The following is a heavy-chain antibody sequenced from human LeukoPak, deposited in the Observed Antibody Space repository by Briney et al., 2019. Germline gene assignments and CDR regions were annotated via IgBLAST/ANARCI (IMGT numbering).Heavy chain of an antibody. CDR2: IRSKAYGGTT. CDR1: GFTFGDYA. CDR3: TRDASAVAVGFDY. D-gene: IGHD6-19*01. J-gene: IGHJ4*02. V-gene: IGHV3-49*04. Sequence: GGSLTLSCTASGFTFGDYAMSWVRQAPGKGLEWVGFIRSKAYGGTTEYAASVKGRFTILRDDSKSIAYLQMSSLKTEDTAVYYCTRDASAVAVGFDYWGQGTLVTVSS.